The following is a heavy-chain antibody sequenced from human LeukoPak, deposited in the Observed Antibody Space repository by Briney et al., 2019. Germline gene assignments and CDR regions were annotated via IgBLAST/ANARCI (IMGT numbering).Heavy chain of an antibody. CDR3: ATNRVGSSFDY. V-gene: IGHV1-2*02. J-gene: IGHJ4*02. CDR2: IDINSGGT. Sequence: ASVKVSCKASGYTFTSYYMHWVRQAPGQGLEWMGRIDINSGGTTFAQHFQGRVTLTRDTSISTGYMELSGLTSDDTAVYYCATNRVGSSFDYWGQGTLVSVSS. CDR1: GYTFTSYY. D-gene: IGHD5-24*01.